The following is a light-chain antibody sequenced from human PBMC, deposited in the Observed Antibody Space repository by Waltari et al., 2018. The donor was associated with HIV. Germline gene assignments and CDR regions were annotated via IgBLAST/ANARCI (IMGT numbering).Light chain of an antibody. CDR2: QDS. CDR3: QTWDNNFYV. Sequence: SYELTQPPSVSVSPGQTATLPCSGDQLPNKYIWWYQHRPGQAPVLVIYQDSKRPPGVPERFSGSNSGHTATLTISGTQTVDEADYYCQTWDNNFYVFGSGTKVTVL. J-gene: IGLJ1*01. V-gene: IGLV3-1*01. CDR1: QLPNKY.